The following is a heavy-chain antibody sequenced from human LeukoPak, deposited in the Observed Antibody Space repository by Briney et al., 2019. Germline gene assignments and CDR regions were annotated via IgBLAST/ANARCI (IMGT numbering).Heavy chain of an antibody. J-gene: IGHJ4*02. V-gene: IGHV3-33*01. Sequence: GGSLRLSCAASGFTFSSYDMHWVRQAPGKGPEWVAIIRYDVSNENYADSVKGRFTISRDNSKKTLYLQMNSLRAEDTAVYYCARSRYNLDYWGQGTLVTVSS. CDR1: GFTFSSYD. D-gene: IGHD5-24*01. CDR2: IRYDVSNE. CDR3: ARSRYNLDY.